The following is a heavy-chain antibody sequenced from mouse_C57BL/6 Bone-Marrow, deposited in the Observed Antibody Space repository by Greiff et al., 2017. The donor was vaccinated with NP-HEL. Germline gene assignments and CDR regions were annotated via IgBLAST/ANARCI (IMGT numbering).Heavy chain of an antibody. J-gene: IGHJ2*01. CDR1: GYTFTSYT. D-gene: IGHD1-1*01. CDR3: ARTITTVVAFDY. CDR2: INPSSGYT. Sequence: QVHVKQSGAELARPGASVKMSCKASGYTFTSYTMHWVKQRPGQGLEWIGYINPSSGYTKYNQKFKDKATLTADKSSSTAYMQLSSLTSEDSAVYYCARTITTVVAFDYWGQGTTLTVSS. V-gene: IGHV1-4*01.